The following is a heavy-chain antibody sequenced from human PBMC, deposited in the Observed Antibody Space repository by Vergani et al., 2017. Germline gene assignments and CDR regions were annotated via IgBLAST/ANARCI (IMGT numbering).Heavy chain of an antibody. V-gene: IGHV3-15*01. CDR1: GFTFSNAW. CDR3: TTAPQYYYDSSGYSRPFDY. CDR2: IKSKTGGVKT. J-gene: IGHJ4*02. D-gene: IGHD3-22*01. Sequence: EVQLVESGGGLVKPGGSLRLSCAASGFTFSNAWMSWVRQAPGKWLEWVGRIKSKTGGVKTDYAAPVKGRFTISRDDSKNTLYLQMNSLKTEDTAVYYCTTAPQYYYDSSGYSRPFDYWGQGTLVTVSS.